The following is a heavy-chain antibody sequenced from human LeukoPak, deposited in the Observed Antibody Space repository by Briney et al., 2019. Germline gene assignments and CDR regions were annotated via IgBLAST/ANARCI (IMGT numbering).Heavy chain of an antibody. V-gene: IGHV4-59*01. J-gene: IGHJ6*03. CDR1: GGSISSYY. D-gene: IGHD3-3*01. Sequence: MTSETLSLTCTVSGGSISSYYWSWIRQPPGKGLEWIGYIYYSGSTNYNPSLKSRVTISVDTSKNQFSLKPSSVTAADTAVYYCARGLYDFWSGYYYYYYMDVWGKGTTVTVSS. CDR3: ARGLYDFWSGYYYYYYMDV. CDR2: IYYSGST.